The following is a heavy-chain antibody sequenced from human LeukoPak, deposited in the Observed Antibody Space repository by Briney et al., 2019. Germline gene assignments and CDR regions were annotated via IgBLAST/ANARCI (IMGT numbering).Heavy chain of an antibody. J-gene: IGHJ4*02. CDR2: IYYSVST. CDR1: GGSISSYY. Sequence: PSETLSLTCTVSGGSISSYYWSWIRQPPGRGLEWIGYIYYSVSTNYNPSLKSRVTISVDTSKNQFSLKLSSVTAADTAVYYCARLPIYSGSYYTVDYWGQGTLVTVSS. V-gene: IGHV4-59*01. CDR3: ARLPIYSGSYYTVDY. D-gene: IGHD1-26*01.